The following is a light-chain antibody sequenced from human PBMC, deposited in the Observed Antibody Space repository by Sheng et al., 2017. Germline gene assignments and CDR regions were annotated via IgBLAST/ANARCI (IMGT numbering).Light chain of an antibody. V-gene: IGKV1-9*01. CDR1: QGISSY. CDR2: AAS. Sequence: IQLTQSPSSLSASVGDRVTITYRASQGISSYLAWYQQKPGKAPKLLIYAASTLQTGVPSRFSGSGSGTDFTLTISSLQPEDFATYHCQHLNNYPITFGQGTRLEIK. CDR3: QHLNNYPIT. J-gene: IGKJ5*01.